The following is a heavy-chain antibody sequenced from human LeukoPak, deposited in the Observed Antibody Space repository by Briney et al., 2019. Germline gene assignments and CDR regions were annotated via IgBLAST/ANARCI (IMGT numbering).Heavy chain of an antibody. J-gene: IGHJ5*02. CDR2: SSDRGGT. V-gene: IGHV4-34*01. Sequence: PSETLSLTCAVYGASLHGHYWSWIRQSPGKGLEWIGESSDRGGTKFNPSLKGRVTISADPSKNQFSLNLYSVTAADTAVYHCAMNGQSGFSFDPWGQGTLVTVSS. D-gene: IGHD1-26*01. CDR1: GASLHGHY. CDR3: AMNGQSGFSFDP.